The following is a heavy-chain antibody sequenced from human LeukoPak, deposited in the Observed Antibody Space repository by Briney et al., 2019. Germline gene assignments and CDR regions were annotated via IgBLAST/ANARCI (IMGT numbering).Heavy chain of an antibody. CDR3: ARPLDTCSSSSLNFDY. Sequence: GGSLRLSCAASGFTFSSYSMNWVRQAPGKGLEWVSSISSSSAYIYYADSVKGRFTISRDNAKNSLYLQMNSLRVEDTAVYYCARPLDTCSSSSLNFDYWGQGTLVTVSS. J-gene: IGHJ4*02. CDR1: GFTFSSYS. D-gene: IGHD6-13*01. V-gene: IGHV3-21*01. CDR2: ISSSSAYI.